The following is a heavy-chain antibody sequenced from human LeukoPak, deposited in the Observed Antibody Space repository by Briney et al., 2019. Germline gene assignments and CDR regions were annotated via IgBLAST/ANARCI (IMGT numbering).Heavy chain of an antibody. CDR2: INPNSGGT. CDR3: ARGRPLWFGELSFGYFDY. CDR1: GYTFTGYY. Sequence: ASVKVSCKASGYTFTGYYMHWVRQAPGQGLEWMGWINPNSGGTNYAQKFQGRVTMTRDTSISTAYMELSRLRSDDTAVYYCARGRPLWFGELSFGYFDYWGQGTLVTVSS. D-gene: IGHD3-10*01. J-gene: IGHJ4*02. V-gene: IGHV1-2*02.